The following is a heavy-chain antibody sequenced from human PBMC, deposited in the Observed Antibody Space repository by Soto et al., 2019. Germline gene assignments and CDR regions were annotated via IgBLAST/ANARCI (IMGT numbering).Heavy chain of an antibody. Sequence: GASVKVSCKASGYTFTSYGISWVRQAPGQGLEWMGWISAYNGNTNYAQKLQGRVTMTTDTSTSTAYMELGSLRSDDTAVYYCARDWDPDIVVVVAAHSFDYWGQGTLVTVSS. J-gene: IGHJ4*02. CDR2: ISAYNGNT. CDR3: ARDWDPDIVVVVAAHSFDY. V-gene: IGHV1-18*01. D-gene: IGHD2-15*01. CDR1: GYTFTSYG.